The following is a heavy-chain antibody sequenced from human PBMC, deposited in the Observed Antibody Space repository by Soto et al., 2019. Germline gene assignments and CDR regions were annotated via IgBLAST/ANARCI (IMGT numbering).Heavy chain of an antibody. V-gene: IGHV3-23*04. D-gene: IGHD6-13*01. CDR2: ISSSGGST. CDR1: GFTFNIYT. Sequence: EVQLVESGGGLVKPGGSLRLSCAASGFTFNIYTMNWVRQAPGKGLEWVSSISSSGGSTYYADSVKGRFTISRDNSKNTLYLQMNSLRAEDTAVYYCAKEGIAHDWGQGTLVTVSS. J-gene: IGHJ4*02. CDR3: AKEGIAHD.